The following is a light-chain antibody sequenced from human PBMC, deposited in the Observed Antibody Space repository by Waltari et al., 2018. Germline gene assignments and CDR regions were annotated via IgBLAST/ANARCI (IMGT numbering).Light chain of an antibody. CDR1: QSIGTS. CDR3: HQTRSLPHT. Sequence: EVVLTQSPDFQSVTPEEKVTIPCRASQSIGTSLHWYQQKPDQSPKLLIKYASQSFSGVPSRFSGSGSGTEFTLTIHNLEVEDAATYYCHQTRSLPHTFGQGTRLDIK. J-gene: IGKJ5*01. CDR2: YAS. V-gene: IGKV6-21*01.